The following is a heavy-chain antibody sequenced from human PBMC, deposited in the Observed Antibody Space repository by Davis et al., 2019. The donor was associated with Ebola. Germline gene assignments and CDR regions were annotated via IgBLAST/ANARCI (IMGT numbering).Heavy chain of an antibody. V-gene: IGHV3-23*01. CDR3: ARVRGYYGSGSYLYYYCGMDV. D-gene: IGHD3-10*01. CDR2: ISGSGGST. CDR1: GFTFSSYA. Sequence: GSLRLSCAASGFTFSSYAMSWVRQAPGKGLEWVSAISGSGGSTYYADSVKGRFTISRDNAKNSLYLQMNSLRAEDTAVYYCARVRGYYGSGSYLYYYCGMDVWGQGTTVTVSS. J-gene: IGHJ6*02.